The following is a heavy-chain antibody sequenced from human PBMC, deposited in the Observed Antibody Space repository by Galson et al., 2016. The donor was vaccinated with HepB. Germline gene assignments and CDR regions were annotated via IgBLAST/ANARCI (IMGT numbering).Heavy chain of an antibody. Sequence: SLRLSCAASGFTFDEYAMHWVRQVPGKGLEWVSGISWNSGRIAYADSVKGRFTISRDNARNSLFLQMNSLRVPDTALYYCAKDQGRWCRAFPHSWGQGTLVTVSS. J-gene: IGHJ4*02. V-gene: IGHV3-9*01. CDR3: AKDQGRWCRAFPHS. CDR1: GFTFDEYA. CDR2: ISWNSGRI. D-gene: IGHD4/OR15-4a*01.